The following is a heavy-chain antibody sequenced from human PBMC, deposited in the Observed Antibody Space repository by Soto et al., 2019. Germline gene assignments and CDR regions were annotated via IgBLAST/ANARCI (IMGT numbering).Heavy chain of an antibody. Sequence: TSETLSLTCTASGGSISSSSYYWGWIRQPPGKGLEWIGSIYYSGSTYYNPSLKSRVTISVDTSKNQFSLKLSSVTAADTAVYYCARHYSTGATNWFDPWGQGTLVTVSS. J-gene: IGHJ5*02. V-gene: IGHV4-39*01. CDR3: ARHYSTGATNWFDP. CDR2: IYYSGST. D-gene: IGHD1-1*01. CDR1: GGSISSSSYY.